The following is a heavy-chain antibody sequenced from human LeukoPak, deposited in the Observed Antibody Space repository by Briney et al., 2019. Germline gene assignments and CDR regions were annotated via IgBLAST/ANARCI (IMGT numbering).Heavy chain of an antibody. D-gene: IGHD2-15*01. CDR2: MNPNSGNT. CDR3: ARGGRRGVVVAATDYDY. Sequence: ASVTVSCKASGYTFTSYDINWVRQATGQGLEWMGWMNPNSGNTGYAQKFQGRVTMTRNTSISTAYMELSSLRSEDTAVYYCARGGRRGVVVAATDYDYWGQGTLVTVSS. CDR1: GYTFTSYD. V-gene: IGHV1-8*01. J-gene: IGHJ4*02.